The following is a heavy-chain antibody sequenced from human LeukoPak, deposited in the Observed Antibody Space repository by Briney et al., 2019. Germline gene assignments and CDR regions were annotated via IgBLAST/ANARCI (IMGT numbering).Heavy chain of an antibody. CDR3: ARDSSSSKGYAFDI. D-gene: IGHD6-6*01. CDR1: GFTFSSYS. Sequence: GGSPRLSCAASGFTFSSYSMNWVRQAPGKGLEWVSYISSSSSTIYYADSVKGRFTISRDNAKNSLYLQMNSLRAEDTAVYYCARDSSSSKGYAFDIWGQGTMVTVSS. CDR2: ISSSSSTI. J-gene: IGHJ3*02. V-gene: IGHV3-48*01.